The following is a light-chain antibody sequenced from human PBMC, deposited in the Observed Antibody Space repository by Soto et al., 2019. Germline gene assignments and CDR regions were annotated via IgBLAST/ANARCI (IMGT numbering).Light chain of an antibody. CDR1: VSEVAGYTY. CDR3: SSFTRIVGL. CDR2: DVS. V-gene: IGLV2-14*03. Sequence: QSALTQPASVSGSPGQTITISCTGAVSEVAGYTYVSWYQQHPGKGPKVIIYDVSNRPLGVSNRFSGSKSGTTASLTISGLQAEVEADYYCSSFTRIVGLFGGGTTLTVL. J-gene: IGLJ2*01.